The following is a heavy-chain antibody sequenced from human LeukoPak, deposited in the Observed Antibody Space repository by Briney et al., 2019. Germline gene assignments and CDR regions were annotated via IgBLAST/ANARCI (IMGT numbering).Heavy chain of an antibody. CDR2: IYYSGST. Sequence: SETLSLTCTVSGGSISSYYWSWIRQPPGKGLEWIGYIYYSGSTNYNPSLKSRATISVDTSKNQFSLKLSSVTAADTAVYYCARDSDEGYFDYWGQGTLVTVSS. CDR1: GGSISSYY. V-gene: IGHV4-59*01. D-gene: IGHD3-10*01. CDR3: ARDSDEGYFDY. J-gene: IGHJ4*02.